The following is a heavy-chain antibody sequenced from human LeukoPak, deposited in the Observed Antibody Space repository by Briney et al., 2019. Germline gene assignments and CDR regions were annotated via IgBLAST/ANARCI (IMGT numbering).Heavy chain of an antibody. CDR1: GYSISSGYY. D-gene: IGHD2-2*01. V-gene: IGHV4-38-2*02. CDR3: ARDRSIQYQLLVYWFDP. J-gene: IGHJ5*02. Sequence: SETLSLTCTVSGYSISSGYYWGWIRQPPGKVLEWIGSIYHSGSTYYNPSLKSRVAISVDTSKNQFSLKLSSVTAADTAVYYCARDRSIQYQLLVYWFDPWGQGPLVTVSS. CDR2: IYHSGST.